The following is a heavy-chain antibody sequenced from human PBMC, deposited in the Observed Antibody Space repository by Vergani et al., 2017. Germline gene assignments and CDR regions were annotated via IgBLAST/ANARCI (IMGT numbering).Heavy chain of an antibody. CDR3: TKGSRGYTGYFFDY. Sequence: VQLVESGGGLVKPGGSLRLSCVASGFIFSDYYMTWVRQAPGKGLEWVSSVSGSSATPYYADSVKGRFIISRDNSKNTLHLQMNSLRADDTAVYYCTKGSRGYTGYFFDYWGQGTLATVSS. J-gene: IGHJ4*02. CDR2: VSGSSATP. CDR1: GFIFSDYY. V-gene: IGHV3-23*04. D-gene: IGHD5-12*01.